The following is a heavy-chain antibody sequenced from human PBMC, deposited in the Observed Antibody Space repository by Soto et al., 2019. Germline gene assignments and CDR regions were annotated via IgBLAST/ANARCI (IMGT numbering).Heavy chain of an antibody. D-gene: IGHD3-22*01. Sequence: RAAVKVSCKASGGTFSSYAISWVRQAPGQGLAWMGGIIPIFGTANYAQKFQGRVTITADKSTSTAYMELSSLRSEDTTVYYCARSSVSNIDRAYYYASSGPRPLDYWGQGTLVTVSS. CDR2: IIPIFGTA. V-gene: IGHV1-69*06. CDR1: GGTFSSYA. CDR3: ARSSVSNIDRAYYYASSGPRPLDY. J-gene: IGHJ4*02.